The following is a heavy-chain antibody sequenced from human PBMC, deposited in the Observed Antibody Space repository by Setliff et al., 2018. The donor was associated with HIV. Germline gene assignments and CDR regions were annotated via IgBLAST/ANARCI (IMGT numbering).Heavy chain of an antibody. CDR2: VYNSGSA. CDR3: ARGAEYPNWYFDL. J-gene: IGHJ2*01. CDR1: GGSINSGTYY. V-gene: IGHV4-61*02. Sequence: LSLTCTVSGGSINSGTYYWSWIRQPAGKGLEWIGRVYNSGSANYNPSLTSRVTMSVDTSKNQFSLNLNSLTAADTAIYYCARGAEYPNWYFDLWGRGTLVTVSS.